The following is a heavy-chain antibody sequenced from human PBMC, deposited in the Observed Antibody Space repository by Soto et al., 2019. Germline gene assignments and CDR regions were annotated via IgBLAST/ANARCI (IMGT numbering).Heavy chain of an antibody. Sequence: ASVKVSCKASGYSLTSYYMHWVRQAPVQGLEWMGVTNPSDRSTNYAQKFQGRVTMTSDTSTSTVYMEMSSLRSEDTAMYYCARSSVTSRHIDFWGHGTLLTASS. CDR1: GYSLTSYY. CDR3: ARSSVTSRHIDF. J-gene: IGHJ4*01. CDR2: TNPSDRST. V-gene: IGHV1-46*01.